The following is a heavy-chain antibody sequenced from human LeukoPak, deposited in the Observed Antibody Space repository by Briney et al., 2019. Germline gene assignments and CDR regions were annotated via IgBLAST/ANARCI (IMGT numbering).Heavy chain of an antibody. CDR3: VRGTGY. Sequence: GSLKISCSVFGFTFSTYVLHWVRQAPGKGLEYVSAISSNGDNTYYADSVKGRFTISRDNSKNTLYLQMSSLRADDTAVYYCVRGTGYWGQGTLVTVSS. J-gene: IGHJ4*02. V-gene: IGHV3-64D*06. CDR1: GFTFSTYV. CDR2: ISSNGDNT.